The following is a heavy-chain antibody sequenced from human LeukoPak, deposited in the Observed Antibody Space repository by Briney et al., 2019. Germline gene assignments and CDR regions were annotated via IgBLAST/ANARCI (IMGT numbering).Heavy chain of an antibody. CDR1: GGSFSGYY. D-gene: IGHD5-12*01. Sequence: PSETLSLTCAVYGGSFSGYYWSWIRQPPGKGPEWIGEINHSGSTNYNPSLKSRVTISVDTSKNQFSLKLSSVTAADTAVYYCARNRYSGYDPRRYLFDYWGQGTLVTVSS. CDR3: ARNRYSGYDPRRYLFDY. V-gene: IGHV4-34*01. CDR2: INHSGST. J-gene: IGHJ4*02.